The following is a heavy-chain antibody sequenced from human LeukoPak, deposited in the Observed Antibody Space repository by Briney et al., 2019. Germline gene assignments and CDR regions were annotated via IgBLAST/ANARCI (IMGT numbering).Heavy chain of an antibody. CDR1: GGSISSGSYY. Sequence: SQTLSLTCTVSGGSISSGSYYWSWIRQPAGKGLEWIGRIYTSGSTNYNPSLKSRVTISVDTSKNQFSLKLSSVAAADTAVYYCARSPMARGVGDYYYYMDVWGKGTTVTVSS. J-gene: IGHJ6*03. V-gene: IGHV4-61*02. D-gene: IGHD3-10*01. CDR2: IYTSGST. CDR3: ARSPMARGVGDYYYYMDV.